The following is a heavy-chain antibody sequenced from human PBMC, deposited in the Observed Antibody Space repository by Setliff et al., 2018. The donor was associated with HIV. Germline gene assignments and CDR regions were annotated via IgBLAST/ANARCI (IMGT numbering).Heavy chain of an antibody. CDR1: GGSISSSSYY. CDR2: IYYSGST. D-gene: IGHD6-19*01. J-gene: IGHJ4*02. CDR3: ASQGRSGWLWGGFVS. V-gene: IGHV4-39*01. Sequence: PSETLSLTCTVSGGSISSSSYYWGWIRQPPGQGLEWIGTIYYSGSTYYNPSLKSRITISVDTSQNQFSLKLRSVTAADTAVYYCASQGRSGWLWGGFVSWGQGTLVTVSS.